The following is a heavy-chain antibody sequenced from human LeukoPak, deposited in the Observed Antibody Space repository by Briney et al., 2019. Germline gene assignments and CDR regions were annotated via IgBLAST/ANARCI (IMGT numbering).Heavy chain of an antibody. Sequence: ASVKVSCKASGYTFTGYYMRWVRQAPGQGLEWMGWINPNSGGTNYAQKFQGWVTMNRDTSISTAYMELSRLRSDDTAVYYCARAWGFGYNWNGGAFDYWGQGTLVTVSS. V-gene: IGHV1-2*04. CDR1: GYTFTGYY. D-gene: IGHD1-1*01. J-gene: IGHJ4*02. CDR3: ARAWGFGYNWNGGAFDY. CDR2: INPNSGGT.